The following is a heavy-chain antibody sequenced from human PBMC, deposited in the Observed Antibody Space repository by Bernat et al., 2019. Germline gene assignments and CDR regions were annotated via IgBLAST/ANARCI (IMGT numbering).Heavy chain of an antibody. D-gene: IGHD2-2*01. CDR2: IYYSGST. CDR3: AREASSTNQYYYYYYYMDV. Sequence: QVQLQESGPGLVKPSQTLSLTCTVSGGSISSGDYYWSWIRQHPGKGLEWIGYIYYSGSTYYNPSLKSRVTISVDTSKNQFSLKLSSVTAADTAVYYCAREASSTNQYYYYYYYMDVWGKGTTVTVSS. J-gene: IGHJ6*03. CDR1: GGSISSGDYY. V-gene: IGHV4-31*03.